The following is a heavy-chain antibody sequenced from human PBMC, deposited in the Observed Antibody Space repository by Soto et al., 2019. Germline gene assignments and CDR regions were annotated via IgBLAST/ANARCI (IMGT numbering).Heavy chain of an antibody. D-gene: IGHD3-10*02. CDR3: ATPVTRLIAFDL. CDR2: IYASDST. CDR1: GFTVSSHY. Sequence: EVQLVETGGGFVQPGGSLRLSCVASGFTVSSHYMTWVRQTPGKGLEWVSIIYASDSTFYADSVKGRFTISRDNSKNTVYLQLNSLRAEDTGVYYCATPVTRLIAFDLWGQGTMVTVSS. J-gene: IGHJ3*01. V-gene: IGHV3-53*02.